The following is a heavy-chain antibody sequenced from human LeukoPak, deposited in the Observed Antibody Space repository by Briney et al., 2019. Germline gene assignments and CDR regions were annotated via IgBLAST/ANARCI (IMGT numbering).Heavy chain of an antibody. CDR1: GFTFSSYA. CDR2: ISPGGGTT. D-gene: IGHD3-16*01. V-gene: IGHV3-23*01. CDR3: ARDRLGAEYDY. Sequence: GGSLRLSCAASGFTFSSYAMSWVRQSPARGLEWVASISPGGGTTYYADYVKGRFTISRDNAKKSLYLEMNSLRAEDTAVYYCARDRLGAEYDYWGQGTLVSVSS. J-gene: IGHJ4*02.